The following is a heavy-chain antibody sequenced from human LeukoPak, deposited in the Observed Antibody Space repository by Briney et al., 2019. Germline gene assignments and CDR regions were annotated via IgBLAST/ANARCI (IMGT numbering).Heavy chain of an antibody. J-gene: IGHJ4*02. Sequence: GGSLRLSCAASNFPFSNNAMSWVRQAPGKGLEWVSSISDSGGSTYYADFVKGRFTISRDNSKNTLYLQMNSLRAEDTAVYYCASRLYGSGSSNWGQGTLVTVSS. CDR3: ASRLYGSGSSN. D-gene: IGHD3-10*01. CDR2: ISDSGGST. CDR1: NFPFSNNA. V-gene: IGHV3-23*01.